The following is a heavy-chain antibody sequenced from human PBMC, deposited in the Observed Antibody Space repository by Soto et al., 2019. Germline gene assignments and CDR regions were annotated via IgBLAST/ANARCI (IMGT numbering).Heavy chain of an antibody. D-gene: IGHD5-18*01. CDR2: ISSSGST. CDR3: ARDIRGYSRAFDY. V-gene: IGHV4-61*01. J-gene: IGHJ4*02. CDR1: GDSVSSDSYY. Sequence: SETLSLTCTVSGDSVSSDSYYWTWIRQPPGKGLEWIGYISSSGSTKYNPSLKSRVTISRDTSSNQFSLELTSVTAADTAIYYCARDIRGYSRAFDYWGQGTLVTVSS.